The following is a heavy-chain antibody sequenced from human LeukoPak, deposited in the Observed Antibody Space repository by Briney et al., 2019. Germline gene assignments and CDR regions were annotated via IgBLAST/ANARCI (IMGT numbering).Heavy chain of an antibody. V-gene: IGHV3-7*01. CDR3: ARLKRNGYYDSSSYYYFDY. J-gene: IGHJ4*02. D-gene: IGHD3-22*01. CDR2: IKQDGSEK. CDR1: GFTFSSYW. Sequence: GGSLRLSCAASGFTFSSYWMSWVRQAPGKGLEWVANIKQDGSEKYYVDSVKGRFTISRDNAKNSLYLQMNSLRAEDTAVYCCARLKRNGYYDSSSYYYFDYWGQGTLVTVSS.